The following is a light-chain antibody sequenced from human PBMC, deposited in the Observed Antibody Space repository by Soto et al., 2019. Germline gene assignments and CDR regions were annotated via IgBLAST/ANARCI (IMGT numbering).Light chain of an antibody. V-gene: IGKV3-20*01. CDR3: QQYGSSSYT. CDR1: QNVTSNY. J-gene: IGKJ2*01. CDR2: GIS. Sequence: EIVLTQSPGTLSLSPGERATLSCRASQNVTSNYLVWYQQKPGQAPRLLIYGISSRATGIPDRFSGSGSGTDFTLTISKLESEDFAVYYCQQYGSSSYTFGQGTKLEIK.